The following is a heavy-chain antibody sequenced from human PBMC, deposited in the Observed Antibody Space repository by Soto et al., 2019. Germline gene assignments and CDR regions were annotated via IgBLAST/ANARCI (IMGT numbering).Heavy chain of an antibody. CDR3: ATMGTPVTGLYYFDY. CDR2: ISYSGTT. V-gene: IGHV4-30-4*08. J-gene: IGHJ4*02. Sequence: SETLSLTCSVSGGSIRSSSYFWGWIRQPPGKGLEWIGFISYSGTTHYSASLRSRVSISVDTSKNQFSLDLSSVTAADTAVYYCATMGTPVTGLYYFDYWGQGTLVTVS. D-gene: IGHD4-17*01. CDR1: GGSIRSSSYF.